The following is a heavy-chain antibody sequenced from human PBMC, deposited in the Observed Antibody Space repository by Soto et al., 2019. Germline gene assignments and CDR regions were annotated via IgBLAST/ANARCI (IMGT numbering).Heavy chain of an antibody. Sequence: QVQLQESGPGLVKPSETLSLTCTVSGGSVSSGSYYWSWIRQPPGKGLEWIGYIYYSGSTNYNPSLKSRVTISVATAKNQFSLKLSSVTAADTAVYYCARGIEGWYQGRYYYGMHVWGQGTTVTVS. CDR3: ARGIEGWYQGRYYYGMHV. CDR1: GGSVSSGSYY. V-gene: IGHV4-61*01. D-gene: IGHD6-19*01. CDR2: IYYSGST. J-gene: IGHJ6*02.